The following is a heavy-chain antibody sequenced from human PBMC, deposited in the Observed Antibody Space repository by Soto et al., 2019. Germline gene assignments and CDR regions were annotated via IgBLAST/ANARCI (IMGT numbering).Heavy chain of an antibody. CDR3: CLIAEAEIYYFDY. V-gene: IGHV4-34*01. CDR2: INHSGST. J-gene: IGHJ4*02. CDR1: GGSFSGYY. D-gene: IGHD6-13*01. Sequence: PSETLSLTCAVYGGSFSGYYWSWIRQPPGKGLEWIGEINHSGSTNYNPSLKSRVTISVDTSKNQFSLKLSSVTAADTAVYYWCLIAEAEIYYFDYWGQVTLVTVSS.